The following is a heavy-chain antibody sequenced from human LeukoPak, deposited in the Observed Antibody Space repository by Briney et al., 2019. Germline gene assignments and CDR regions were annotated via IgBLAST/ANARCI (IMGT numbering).Heavy chain of an antibody. CDR1: GFTFSSFA. J-gene: IGHJ4*02. D-gene: IGHD2-2*01. V-gene: IGHV3-23*01. Sequence: PGGSLRLSCAASGFTFSSFAMSWVRQLPGQGMEWVSVISGSGGSTYYSDSVKGRFTTSRDKSSNTVYLQMNSLRAEDTAVYYCAKAGRTCSGTSCRVDYWGQGTLVIVSS. CDR2: ISGSGGST. CDR3: AKAGRTCSGTSCRVDY.